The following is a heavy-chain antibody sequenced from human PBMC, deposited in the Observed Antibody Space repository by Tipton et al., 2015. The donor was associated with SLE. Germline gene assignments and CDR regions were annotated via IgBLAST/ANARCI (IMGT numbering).Heavy chain of an antibody. CDR1: GGSISSSIYY. D-gene: IGHD4-17*01. J-gene: IGHJ3*02. CDR2: IYHRGTT. V-gene: IGHV4-39*07. CDR3: AVFTTLTPDAFDI. Sequence: TLSLTCTVSGGSISSSIYYWGWIRQPPGKGLEWIASIYHRGTTYYNPSLKSRVTISVDTSKNQFSLKLNSVTATDTAVYYCAVFTTLTPDAFDIWGQGTMVTVSS.